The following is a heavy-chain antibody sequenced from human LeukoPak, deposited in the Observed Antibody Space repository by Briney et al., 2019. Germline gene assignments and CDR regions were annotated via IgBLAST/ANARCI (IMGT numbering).Heavy chain of an antibody. J-gene: IGHJ4*02. CDR3: VKDSSSGSYFDY. V-gene: IGHV3-64D*06. D-gene: IGHD3-10*01. CDR1: GFTFSSFS. Sequence: PGGSLRLSCSASGFTFSSFSMHWVRQAPGKGLEHVSAISSNGGSTYYADSVKGRFTISRDNSRNTLHLQMSSLRVEDTAVYYCVKDSSSGSYFDYWGQGTLVTVSS. CDR2: ISSNGGST.